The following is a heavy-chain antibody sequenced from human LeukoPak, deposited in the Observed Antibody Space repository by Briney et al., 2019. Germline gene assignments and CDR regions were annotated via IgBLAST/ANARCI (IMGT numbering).Heavy chain of an antibody. Sequence: PGRSLRLSCAASGFTFSSYGMPWVRQAPGKGLEWVAVIWYDGSNKYYADSVKGRFTISRDNSKNTLYLQMNSLRAEDTAVYYCARDIVVVPAAIKARYYYYGMDVWGQGTTVTVSS. D-gene: IGHD2-2*02. CDR2: IWYDGSNK. CDR3: ARDIVVVPAAIKARYYYYGMDV. CDR1: GFTFSSYG. V-gene: IGHV3-33*01. J-gene: IGHJ6*02.